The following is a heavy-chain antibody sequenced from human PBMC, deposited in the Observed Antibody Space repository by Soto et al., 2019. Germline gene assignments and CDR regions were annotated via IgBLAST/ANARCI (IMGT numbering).Heavy chain of an antibody. CDR1: GGTFSSYT. D-gene: IGHD6-13*01. CDR3: ARDPQLWYSSSWYDWFDP. V-gene: IGHV1-69*04. Sequence: SVKVSCKASGGTFSSYTISWVRQAPGQGLEWMGRIIPILGIANYAQKFQGRVTITADKSTSTAYMELSSLRSEDTAVYYCARDPQLWYSSSWYDWFDPWGQGTLVTVSS. J-gene: IGHJ5*02. CDR2: IIPILGIA.